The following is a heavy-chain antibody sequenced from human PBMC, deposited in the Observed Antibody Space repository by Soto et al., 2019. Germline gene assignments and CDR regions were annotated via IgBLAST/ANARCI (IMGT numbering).Heavy chain of an antibody. V-gene: IGHV3-11*06. J-gene: IGHJ6*02. CDR3: ATGRTRSSSWYTGYYYYGMDV. CDR1: GFTFSDYY. D-gene: IGHD6-13*01. Sequence: KPXRSLRLSCAASGFTFSDYYMSWIRQAPGKGLDWVSYISSSSSYTNYADSVKGRFTISRDNAKNSLYLQMNSLRAEDTAVYYCATGRTRSSSWYTGYYYYGMDVWGQGTTVTVSS. CDR2: ISSSSSYT.